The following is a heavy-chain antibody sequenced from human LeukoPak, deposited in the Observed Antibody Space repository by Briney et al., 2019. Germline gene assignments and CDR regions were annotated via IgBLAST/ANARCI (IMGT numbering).Heavy chain of an antibody. CDR3: ARESEDSSAPFDY. D-gene: IGHD3-22*01. CDR1: GFTFNSYS. CDR2: IRSSSSPI. V-gene: IGHV3-48*01. J-gene: IGHJ4*02. Sequence: GGSLRLSCAVSGFTFNSYSVNWVRQAPGEGRGGVSYIRSSSSPIYYANSVKGRFTISRDNAKNSLYLQMNSLRAEDTAVYYCARESEDSSAPFDYWGQGTLVTVSS.